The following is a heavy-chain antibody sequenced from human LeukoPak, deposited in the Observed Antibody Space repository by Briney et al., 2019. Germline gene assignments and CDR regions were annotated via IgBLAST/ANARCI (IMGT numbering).Heavy chain of an antibody. J-gene: IGHJ4*02. CDR3: ARAILRYSSGWYPGY. D-gene: IGHD6-19*01. V-gene: IGHV1-2*02. CDR1: GYTFTGYY. Sequence: ASVKVSCKSSGYTFTGYYMRWVRQAPGQGLKWIGCIIPNSGGTNYAQKFQGRVTMTRDTSISTAYMELSRLRSDDTAVYYCARAILRYSSGWYPGYWGQGTLVTVSS. CDR2: IIPNSGGT.